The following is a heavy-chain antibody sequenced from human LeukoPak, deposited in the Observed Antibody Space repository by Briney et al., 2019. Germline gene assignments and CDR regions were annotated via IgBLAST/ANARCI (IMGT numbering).Heavy chain of an antibody. CDR1: GFTFSSYA. D-gene: IGHD4-11*01. CDR3: AKDEHRYSNYYFDY. CDR2: ISGSGGST. V-gene: IGHV3-23*01. Sequence: GGSLRLSCAASGFTFSSYAMSWVRQAPGKGLEWVSAISGSGGSTYYADSVKGRFTISRDNSKNTLYLQMNSLRAEGTAVYYCAKDEHRYSNYYFDYWGQGTLVTVSS. J-gene: IGHJ4*02.